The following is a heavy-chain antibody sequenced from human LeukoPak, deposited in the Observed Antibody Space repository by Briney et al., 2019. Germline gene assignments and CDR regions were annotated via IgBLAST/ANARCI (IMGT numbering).Heavy chain of an antibody. CDR2: IHGGGST. CDR3: ARLRGYANYYFDY. CDR1: GFTVSTNH. J-gene: IGHJ4*02. V-gene: IGHV3-66*02. D-gene: IGHD3-16*01. Sequence: PGGSLRLSCAASGFTVSTNHINWVRQAPGKGLEWVSVIHGGGSTDYADSVKGRLTISRDSTKNTVYLQMNSLRVEDTAVYYCARLRGYANYYFDYWGQGTLVTVSS.